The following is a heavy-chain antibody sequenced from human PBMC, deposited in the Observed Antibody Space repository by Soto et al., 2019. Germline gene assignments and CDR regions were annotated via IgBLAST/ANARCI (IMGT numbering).Heavy chain of an antibody. CDR3: AKSAGYESLAVSNA. Sequence: GGSLRLSWAASGFTFSAYAVNLVPQAPGKGLEWVAIISGSDTFYADSVKGRFTISSDHSKNTVYLQMNSLRAEDTAVYFCAKSAGYESLAVSNAWGQGTLVTVSS. CDR2: ISGSDT. V-gene: IGHV3-23*01. J-gene: IGHJ5*02. CDR1: GFTFSAYA. D-gene: IGHD5-12*01.